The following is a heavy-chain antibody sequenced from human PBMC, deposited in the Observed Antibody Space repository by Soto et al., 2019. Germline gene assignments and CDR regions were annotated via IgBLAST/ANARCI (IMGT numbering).Heavy chain of an antibody. Sequence: PSETLSLTCTVSGDSITSNSYFWAWIRQPPGKGLEWIGYVYYTGTTTYSPSLKSRVTISVDTSKNQFSLKLSSVTAADTAVYYCARASFYGGKVFDYWGQGTLVTVSS. J-gene: IGHJ4*02. CDR2: VYYTGTT. D-gene: IGHD4-17*01. V-gene: IGHV4-61*05. CDR1: GDSITSNSYF. CDR3: ARASFYGGKVFDY.